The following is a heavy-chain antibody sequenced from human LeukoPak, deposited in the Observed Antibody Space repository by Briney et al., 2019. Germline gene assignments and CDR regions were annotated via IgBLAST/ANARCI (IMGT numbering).Heavy chain of an antibody. V-gene: IGHV3-23*01. CDR2: GGSGGST. CDR1: GFTFSSYA. CDR3: AKMRGQYYHSYYMDA. J-gene: IGHJ6*03. Sequence: GGSLRLSCGASGFTFSSYAMSWVRQAPGKGLEWVSYGGSGGSTYYADSVKGRFTVSRDNSKSTLYLQMNSLTAEDTAVYYCAKMRGQYYHSYYMDAWGKGTTVTVSS.